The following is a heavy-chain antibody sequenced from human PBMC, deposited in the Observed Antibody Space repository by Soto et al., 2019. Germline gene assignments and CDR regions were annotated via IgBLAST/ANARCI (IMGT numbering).Heavy chain of an antibody. CDR2: INPKSGGA. V-gene: IGHV1-2*02. CDR1: GYTFTAYD. D-gene: IGHD6-19*01. Sequence: ASVKVSCKASGYTFTAYDMHWVRQAPGQGPEWMGWINPKSGGANYAQKFQGRVTMTRNTSISTAYMELSSLRSEDTAVYYCARERTVAGNDYWGQGTLVTVSS. J-gene: IGHJ4*02. CDR3: ARERTVAGNDY.